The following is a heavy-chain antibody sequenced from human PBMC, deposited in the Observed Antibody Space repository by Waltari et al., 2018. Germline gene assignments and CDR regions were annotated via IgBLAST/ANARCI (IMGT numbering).Heavy chain of an antibody. CDR2: IKQDGSEK. J-gene: IGHJ4*02. D-gene: IGHD2-15*01. V-gene: IGHV3-7*01. Sequence: EVQLVESGGGLVQPGGSLRLSCAASGFTFSRYCMSWVRQSPGKGLEWVANIKQDGSEKYYVDSVKGRFTISRDNAKNSLYLQMNSLRAEDTAVYYCARVDLGGGGQNDYWGQGTLVTVSS. CDR1: GFTFSRYC. CDR3: ARVDLGGGGQNDY.